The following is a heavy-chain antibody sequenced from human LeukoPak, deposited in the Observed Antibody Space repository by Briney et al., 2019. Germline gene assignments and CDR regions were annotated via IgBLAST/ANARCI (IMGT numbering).Heavy chain of an antibody. Sequence: LETLSLTCTVSGGSISSSSYYWGWIRQPPGKGLEWIGSIYYSGSTYYNPSLKSRVTTSVDTSKNQFSLKLSSVTAADTAVYYCAGLVRGGYGAYYYYMDVWGKRTTVTVSS. D-gene: IGHD3-10*01. CDR3: AGLVRGGYGAYYYYMDV. CDR2: IYYSGST. V-gene: IGHV4-39*07. CDR1: GGSISSSSYY. J-gene: IGHJ6*03.